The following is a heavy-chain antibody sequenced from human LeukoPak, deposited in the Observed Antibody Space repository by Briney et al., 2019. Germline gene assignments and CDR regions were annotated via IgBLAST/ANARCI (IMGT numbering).Heavy chain of an antibody. J-gene: IGHJ4*02. D-gene: IGHD6-13*01. Sequence: QPGGSLRLSCAASGFTFSSYSMNWVRQAPGKGLEWVSHITASGTAMFYADSVKGRFTISRDNAKNSLYLQMNSLRAEDTAVYYCARDPNSIAAAGTGDYWGQGTLVTVSS. CDR3: ARDPNSIAAAGTGDY. CDR2: ITASGTAM. CDR1: GFTFSSYS. V-gene: IGHV3-48*04.